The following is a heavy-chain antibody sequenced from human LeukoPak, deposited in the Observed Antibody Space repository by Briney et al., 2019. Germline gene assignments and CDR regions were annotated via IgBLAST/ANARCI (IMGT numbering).Heavy chain of an antibody. CDR1: GDSISSGSYY. CDR3: ARRSRGIAAHIDY. D-gene: IGHD6-13*01. V-gene: IGHV4-61*02. Sequence: SETLSLTCTVSGDSISSGSYYWSWIRQPAGKGLEWIGRIHTSGSTNYNPYLKSRVTISVDTSKNQFSLKLSSVTAADTAVYYCARRSRGIAAHIDYWGQGTLVTVSS. J-gene: IGHJ4*02. CDR2: IHTSGST.